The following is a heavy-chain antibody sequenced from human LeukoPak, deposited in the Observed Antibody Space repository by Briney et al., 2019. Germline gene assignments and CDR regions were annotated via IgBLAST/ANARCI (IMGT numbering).Heavy chain of an antibody. CDR3: ARGVAATRYYYMDV. V-gene: IGHV4-30-2*01. D-gene: IGHD2-15*01. Sequence: SETLSLTCAVSGGSISSGDYYWAWLRQPPGKGLEWIGYIYHSGNTYYNPSLKSRVTISVDRSRNQFSLKLTSVTAADTAVYYCARGVAATRYYYMDVWGKGTTVTVSS. CDR1: GGSISSGDYY. CDR2: IYHSGNT. J-gene: IGHJ6*03.